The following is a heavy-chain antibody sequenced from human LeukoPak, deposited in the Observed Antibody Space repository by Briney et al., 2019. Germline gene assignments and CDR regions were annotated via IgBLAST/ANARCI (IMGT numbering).Heavy chain of an antibody. V-gene: IGHV1-69*05. CDR3: AREGRIVVVVAATPADAFDI. CDR1: GGTFGSYA. J-gene: IGHJ3*02. D-gene: IGHD2-15*01. Sequence: GASVKVSCKASGGTFGSYAISWVRQAPGQGLEWMGRIIPIFGTANYAQKFQGRVTITTDESTSTAYMELSSLRSEDTAVYYCAREGRIVVVVAATPADAFDIWGQGTMVTVSS. CDR2: IIPIFGTA.